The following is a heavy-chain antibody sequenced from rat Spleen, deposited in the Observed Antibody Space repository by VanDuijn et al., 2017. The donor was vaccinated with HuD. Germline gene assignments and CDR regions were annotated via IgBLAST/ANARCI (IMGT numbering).Heavy chain of an antibody. J-gene: IGHJ2*01. Sequence: QVQLKESGPGLVQPSQTLSLTCTVAGFSLTSYNVHWVRQPPGKGLEWMGVIWNTGGTRYNSALKSRLSISKDTSKSQVFLKMNSLQTEDTATYYCARDPFITIAAISTGDYWGQGVMVTVSS. V-gene: IGHV2-41*01. CDR1: GFSLTSYN. D-gene: IGHD1-2*01. CDR3: ARDPFITIAAISTGDY. CDR2: IWNTGGT.